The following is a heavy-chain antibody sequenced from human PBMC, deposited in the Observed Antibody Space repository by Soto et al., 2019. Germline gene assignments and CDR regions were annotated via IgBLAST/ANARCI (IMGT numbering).Heavy chain of an antibody. CDR3: ARDGIAVAGTIWFDP. V-gene: IGHV1-3*01. Sequence: QVQLVQSGAEVKKPGASVKVSCKASGYTFTSYAIHWVRQAPGQRLEWMGWINAGNGNTKYSQKFQGRVTITRDTSASTAYMELSSLRSEDTAVYYCARDGIAVAGTIWFDPWGQGTLVTVSS. CDR1: GYTFTSYA. CDR2: INAGNGNT. J-gene: IGHJ5*02. D-gene: IGHD6-19*01.